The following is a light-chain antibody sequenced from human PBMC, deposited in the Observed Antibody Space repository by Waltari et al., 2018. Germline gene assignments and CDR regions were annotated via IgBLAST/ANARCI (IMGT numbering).Light chain of an antibody. J-gene: IGLJ3*02. Sequence: QSVLTQPPSASGTPGQTVTISCSGGSSNIGSHTVNWYQHLPGTAPKLLIYNNNQRPSGVPDRFSGSKSGTSASLALSGLQSDDEAHYYCSTWDGSLTGVVFGGGTKLTVL. CDR2: NNN. V-gene: IGLV1-44*01. CDR1: SSNIGSHT. CDR3: STWDGSLTGVV.